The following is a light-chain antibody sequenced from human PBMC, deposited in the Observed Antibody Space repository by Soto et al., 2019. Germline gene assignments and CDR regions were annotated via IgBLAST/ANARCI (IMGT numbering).Light chain of an antibody. V-gene: IGKV3D-20*02. CDR3: QQRSNWTLT. CDR2: DAS. CDR1: QSVSSRY. J-gene: IGKJ5*01. Sequence: EILMTQYPATLSVSPGERATLSCGACQSVSSRYFARYQQNHGKAPNLLIYDASNRATGIPARLSGSGSGTDFTITISSMQNEDFEVYYCQQRSNWTLTFGHGTRLEIK.